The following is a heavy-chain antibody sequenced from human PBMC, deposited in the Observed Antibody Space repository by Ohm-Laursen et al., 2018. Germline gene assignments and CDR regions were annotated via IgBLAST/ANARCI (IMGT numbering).Heavy chain of an antibody. CDR2: ISRSGDST. Sequence: SLRLSCTASGFTFSTCAMNWVRQAPGKGLEWVSAISRSGDSTYYADSVKGRFTISRDNSKNTLYLQMNSLRAEDTAVYSCVKGPGGYRYGDYWGQGTLVTVSP. J-gene: IGHJ4*02. CDR3: VKGPGGYRYGDY. D-gene: IGHD5-18*01. CDR1: GFTFSTCA. V-gene: IGHV3-23*01.